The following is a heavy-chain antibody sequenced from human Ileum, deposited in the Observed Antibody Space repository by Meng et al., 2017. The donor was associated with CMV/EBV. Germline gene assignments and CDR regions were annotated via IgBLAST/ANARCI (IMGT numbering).Heavy chain of an antibody. Sequence: HLPRSGPGLVKPPETLSLPCAVFGGSISTYYWTWVRQPAGKGLEWIGRINAGGSTNDTPSLKSRVTMSVDTSKNQFSLKVTSVTAADTAVYYCAREENTVNQFEYWGQGTLVTVSS. D-gene: IGHD4-17*01. CDR3: AREENTVNQFEY. J-gene: IGHJ4*02. CDR1: GGSISTYY. V-gene: IGHV4-4*07. CDR2: INAGGST.